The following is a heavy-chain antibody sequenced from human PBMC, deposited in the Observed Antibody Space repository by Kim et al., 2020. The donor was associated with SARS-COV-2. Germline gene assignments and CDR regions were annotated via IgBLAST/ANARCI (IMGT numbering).Heavy chain of an antibody. CDR1: GGSISGSY. J-gene: IGHJ4*02. Sequence: SETLSLTCTVSGGSISGSYWSWIRQTPGKGLEWIGCIYHSGNTKYNPSLKSRITISVDTSKNQFSLKLSSVTAADAAVYYCARHAHFSDYFDYWGQGTLVTVSS. V-gene: IGHV4-59*08. D-gene: IGHD6-19*01. CDR3: ARHAHFSDYFDY. CDR2: IYHSGNT.